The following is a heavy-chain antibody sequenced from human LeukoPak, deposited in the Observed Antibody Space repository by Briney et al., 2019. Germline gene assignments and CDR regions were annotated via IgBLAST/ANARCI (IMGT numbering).Heavy chain of an antibody. D-gene: IGHD5/OR15-5a*01. J-gene: IGHJ6*02. CDR2: ISSSSRYI. V-gene: IGHV3-21*01. CDR3: ARSRSVSNYKGMDV. CDR1: GFTFSSYS. Sequence: PAGSLRLSCAASGFTFSSYSMNWVRQAPGKGLEWVSSISSSSRYIYYADSVKGRFTISRDNARNSLYLQMNSLRAEDTAVHYCARSRSVSNYKGMDVWGQGTTVTVSS.